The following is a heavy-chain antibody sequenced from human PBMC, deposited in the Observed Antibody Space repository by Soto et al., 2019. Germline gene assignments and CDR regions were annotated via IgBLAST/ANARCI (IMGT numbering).Heavy chain of an antibody. CDR2: IVVGSGNT. D-gene: IGHD3-10*01. V-gene: IGHV1-58*01. CDR1: GFTFTSSA. CDR3: AATADTMVRGFIIYYYSMDV. J-gene: IGHJ6*02. Sequence: ASVKVSCKASGFTFTSSAVQWVRQARGQRLEWIGWIVVGSGNTNYAQKFQERVTITRDMSTSTAYMELSSLRSEDTAVYYCAATADTMVRGFIIYYYSMDVWGQGTTVTVSS.